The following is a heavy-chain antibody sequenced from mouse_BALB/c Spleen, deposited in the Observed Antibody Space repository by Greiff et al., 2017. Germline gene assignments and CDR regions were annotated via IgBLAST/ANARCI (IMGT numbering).Heavy chain of an antibody. CDR3: ARSSDGYSHYYAMDY. Sequence: EVQLQQSGAELVKPGASVKLSCTASGFNIKDTYMHWVKQRPEQGLEWIGRIDPANGNTKYDPKFQGKATITADTSSNTAYLQLSSLTSEDTAVYYCARSSDGYSHYYAMDYWGQGTSVTVSS. CDR1: GFNIKDTY. D-gene: IGHD2-3*01. CDR2: IDPANGNT. J-gene: IGHJ4*01. V-gene: IGHV14-3*02.